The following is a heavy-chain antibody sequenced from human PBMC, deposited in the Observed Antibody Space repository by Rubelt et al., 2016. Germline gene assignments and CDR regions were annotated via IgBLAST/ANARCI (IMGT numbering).Heavy chain of an antibody. CDR3: AREIFEYSSSLHSYFDP. CDR1: GGSLSGYF. CDR2: ISHNGRT. V-gene: IGHV4-34*01. D-gene: IGHD6-6*01. Sequence: KPSETLSLTCGVYGGSLSGYFWNWIRQSPGTGLEWIGEISHNGRTTYNPSLKSRVTISIDTSKDQSSLKLTSVTTADTAVYYCAREIFEYSSSLHSYFDPWGQGTLVTVSS. J-gene: IGHJ5*02.